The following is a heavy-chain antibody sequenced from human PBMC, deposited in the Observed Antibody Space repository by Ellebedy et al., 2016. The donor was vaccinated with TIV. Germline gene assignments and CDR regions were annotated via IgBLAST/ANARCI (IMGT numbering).Heavy chain of an antibody. V-gene: IGHV3-53*01. CDR3: ARLPTVTTSFDI. J-gene: IGHJ3*02. CDR1: GFTVSSNY. Sequence: GESLKISCAASGFTVSSNYMTWVRQAPGKGLEWVSVIYSGGSTYYADSVKGRFTISRDNSKNTLYLQMNSLRAEDTAVYDCARLPTVTTSFDIWGQGTMVTVSS. CDR2: IYSGGST. D-gene: IGHD4-17*01.